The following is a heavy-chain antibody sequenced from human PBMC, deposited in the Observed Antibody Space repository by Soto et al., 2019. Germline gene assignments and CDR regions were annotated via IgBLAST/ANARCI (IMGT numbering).Heavy chain of an antibody. D-gene: IGHD6-13*01. Sequence: GGSLRLSCAASGFTFSSYAMSWVRQAPGKGLEWVSAISGSGGSTYYADSVKGRFTISRDNSKNTLYLQMNSLRAEDTAVYYCAKVPPTFYSSSWPPAIRPADYWGQGTLVTVSS. CDR1: GFTFSSYA. CDR3: AKVPPTFYSSSWPPAIRPADY. V-gene: IGHV3-23*01. CDR2: ISGSGGST. J-gene: IGHJ4*02.